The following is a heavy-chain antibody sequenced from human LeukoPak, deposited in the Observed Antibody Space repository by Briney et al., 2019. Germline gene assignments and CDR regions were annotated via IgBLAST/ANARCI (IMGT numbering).Heavy chain of an antibody. J-gene: IGHJ4*02. CDR3: ARPTRYYDVWIGYPPFDY. CDR2: MNPNSGNT. V-gene: IGHV1-8*01. Sequence: GASVKVSCKASGYTFTSYDINWVRQATGQGLEWMGWMNPNSGNTGYAQKFQGRVTMTRNTSISTAYMELSSLRSEDTAVYYCARPTRYYDVWIGYPPFDYWGQGTLVTVSS. CDR1: GYTFTSYD. D-gene: IGHD3-3*01.